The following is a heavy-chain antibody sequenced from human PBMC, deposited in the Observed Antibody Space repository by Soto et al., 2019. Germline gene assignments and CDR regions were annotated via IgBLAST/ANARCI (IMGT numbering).Heavy chain of an antibody. CDR3: VRWGHDRHFFEY. D-gene: IGHD3-16*01. CDR1: GDSVSTNSAA. V-gene: IGHV6-1*01. J-gene: IGHJ4*02. Sequence: PSQTLSLTCDISGDSVSTNSAAWNWIRQSPSRGLEWLGRTWYMSKWNHQYAVSVKGRITITPDTSKNLVSLQLDYVTQEDTDVYYCVRWGHDRHFFEYWWQGILVSVS. CDR2: TWYMSKWNH.